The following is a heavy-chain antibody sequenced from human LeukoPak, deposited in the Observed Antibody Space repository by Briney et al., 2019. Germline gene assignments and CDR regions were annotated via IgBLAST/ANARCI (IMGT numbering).Heavy chain of an antibody. Sequence: GGSLRLSCAVSGFTFSNYAMNWVRQAPGKGLELLSTITGSGGDTFYADSVKGRFTISRDNSRNTLYLQMDSLRAEDTAVYYCAKAYGTSGYYQLPIDFWGQGTLVTVSS. CDR2: ITGSGGDT. D-gene: IGHD3-22*01. CDR1: GFTFSNYA. V-gene: IGHV3-23*01. J-gene: IGHJ4*02. CDR3: AKAYGTSGYYQLPIDF.